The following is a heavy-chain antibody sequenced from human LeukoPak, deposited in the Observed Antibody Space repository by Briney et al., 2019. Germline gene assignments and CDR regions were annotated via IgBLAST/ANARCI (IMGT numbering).Heavy chain of an antibody. Sequence: PGGSLRLSCAASGFTFSSYAMHWVRQAPGKGLEWVAVISYDGSNKYYADSVKGRFTIPRDNSKNTLYLQMNSLRAEDTAVYYCAKEGFMTTPDYWGQGTLVTVSS. V-gene: IGHV3-30*04. J-gene: IGHJ4*02. CDR2: ISYDGSNK. CDR1: GFTFSSYA. CDR3: AKEGFMTTPDY. D-gene: IGHD4-17*01.